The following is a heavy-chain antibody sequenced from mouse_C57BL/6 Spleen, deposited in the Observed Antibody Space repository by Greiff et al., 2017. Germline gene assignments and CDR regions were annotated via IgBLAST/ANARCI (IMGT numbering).Heavy chain of an antibody. Sequence: VQLQQPGAELVRPGSSVKLSCKASGYTFTSYWMHWVKQRPIQGLDWIGNIDPSDSETLSNQKFKDKATLTVDKSSSTAYMQLSSLTSEDSAVYYCARSWVYDYDVGWFAYWGQGSLVTVAA. D-gene: IGHD2-4*01. V-gene: IGHV1-52*01. CDR3: ARSWVYDYDVGWFAY. J-gene: IGHJ3*01. CDR1: GYTFTSYW. CDR2: IDPSDSET.